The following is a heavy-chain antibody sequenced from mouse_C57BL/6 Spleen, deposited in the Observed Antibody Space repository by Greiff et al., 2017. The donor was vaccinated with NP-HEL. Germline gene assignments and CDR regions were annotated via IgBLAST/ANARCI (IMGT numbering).Heavy chain of an antibody. V-gene: IGHV1-78*01. J-gene: IGHJ2*01. CDR2: IYPRDGST. CDR1: GYSFTDHT. D-gene: IGHD4-1*01. CDR3: TRNWDALDY. Sequence: VQLQQSDAELVKPGASVKISCKVSGYSFTDHTIHWMKQRPEQGLEWIGYIYPRDGSTKYNEKFKGKATLTADKSTSTANMQLNSLTSEESADYFGTRNWDALDYWGQGTTLTVSS.